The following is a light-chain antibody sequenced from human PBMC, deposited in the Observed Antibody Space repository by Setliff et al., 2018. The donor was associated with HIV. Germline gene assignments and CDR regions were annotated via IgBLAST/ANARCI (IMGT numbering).Light chain of an antibody. Sequence: QSVLTQPPSVSGTPGQRLTISCSGGSSNIGSNTVNWHQQVPGTAPKLLIYSNSQRPSGVPDRFSGSKSGTSASLAVSGLQTEDEVDYYCAAWDDSLNGPVFGGGTKVTVL. CDR3: AAWDDSLNGPV. V-gene: IGLV1-44*01. CDR2: SNS. J-gene: IGLJ2*01. CDR1: SSNIGSNT.